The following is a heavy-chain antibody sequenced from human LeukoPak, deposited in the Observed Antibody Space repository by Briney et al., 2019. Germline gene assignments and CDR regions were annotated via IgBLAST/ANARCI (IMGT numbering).Heavy chain of an antibody. CDR2: ISHDGSNK. D-gene: IGHD2-2*01. Sequence: PGGSLRLSCAASGFTFSSYGMHWVRQAPGKGLEWVAVISHDGSNKYYADSVKGRFTISRDNSKNTLYLQVNSLRAEDTAVYYCAKPPGTVPAAAIARETDDSFDYWGQGTLVTVSS. V-gene: IGHV3-30*18. CDR3: AKPPGTVPAAAIARETDDSFDY. J-gene: IGHJ4*02. CDR1: GFTFSSYG.